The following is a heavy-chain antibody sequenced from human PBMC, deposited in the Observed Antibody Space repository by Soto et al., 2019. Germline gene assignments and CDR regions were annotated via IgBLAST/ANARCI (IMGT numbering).Heavy chain of an antibody. CDR2: INPKSGGT. CDR1: GYTFTDNY. Sequence: ASVKVSCKASGYTFTDNYIPWVRQAPGEGLEWMAWINPKSGGTNYAQRFKGRVTMARDTSISTAYLELTRLTSDDTAVYYCTRDPSAAVPGAPGYWGRG. J-gene: IGHJ2*01. D-gene: IGHD6-19*01. V-gene: IGHV1-2*02. CDR3: TRDPSAAVPGAPGY.